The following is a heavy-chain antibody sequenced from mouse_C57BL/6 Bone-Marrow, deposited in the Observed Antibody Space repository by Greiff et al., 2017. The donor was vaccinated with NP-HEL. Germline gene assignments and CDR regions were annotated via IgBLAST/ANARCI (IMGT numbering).Heavy chain of an antibody. CDR1: GYTFTSYW. Sequence: QVQLQQPGAELVKPGASVKMSCKASGYTFTSYWITWVKKRPGQGLEWIGDIYPGSGSTNYNEKFKSKATLTVDTSSSTAYMQLSSLTSEDSAVYYCARFGGYYGNPWFAYWGQGTLVTVSA. J-gene: IGHJ3*01. CDR2: IYPGSGST. D-gene: IGHD2-1*01. V-gene: IGHV1-55*01. CDR3: ARFGGYYGNPWFAY.